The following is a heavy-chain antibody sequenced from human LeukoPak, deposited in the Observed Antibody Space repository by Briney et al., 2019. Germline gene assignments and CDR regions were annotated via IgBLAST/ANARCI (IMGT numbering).Heavy chain of an antibody. J-gene: IGHJ3*02. CDR3: ARDPPYDSSGYYYGGNAFDI. D-gene: IGHD3-22*01. CDR2: ISSSSSYI. V-gene: IGHV3-21*01. CDR1: GFTFSSYS. Sequence: GGSLRLSCAASGFTFSSYSMNWVRQAPGKGLEWVSSISSSSSYIYYADSVKGRFTISRDNAKNSLYLQMNSLRAEDTAVYYCARDPPYDSSGYYYGGNAFDIWGQGTMVTVSS.